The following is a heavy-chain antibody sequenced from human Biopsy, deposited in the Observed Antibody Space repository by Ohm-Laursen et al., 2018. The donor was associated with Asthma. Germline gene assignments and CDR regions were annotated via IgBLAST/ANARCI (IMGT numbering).Heavy chain of an antibody. Sequence: SETLSLTCTVSGGSASSGSYYWSWIRQPPGKGLAWVSYISYSGSTDYNPSLKSRLTISMDTSKNQFSLKLSSVTAADTAVYYCARGDSSNWSHYYFDYWGQGTLVTVSS. V-gene: IGHV4-61*01. CDR3: ARGDSSNWSHYYFDY. CDR1: GGSASSGSYY. J-gene: IGHJ4*02. CDR2: ISYSGST. D-gene: IGHD3-22*01.